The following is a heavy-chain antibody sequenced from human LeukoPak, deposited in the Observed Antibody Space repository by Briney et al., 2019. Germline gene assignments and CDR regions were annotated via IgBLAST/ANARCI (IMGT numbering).Heavy chain of an antibody. CDR3: ARDGGDGYNIDFDY. Sequence: GGSLRLSCAASGFTFSSYWMHWVRQAPGKGLVWVSRINSDGSSTTYADSVKGRVTISRDNAKNTLYLQMNSLRAEDMAVYYCARDGGDGYNIDFDYWGQGTLVTVSS. V-gene: IGHV3-74*01. D-gene: IGHD5-24*01. CDR2: INSDGSST. CDR1: GFTFSSYW. J-gene: IGHJ4*02.